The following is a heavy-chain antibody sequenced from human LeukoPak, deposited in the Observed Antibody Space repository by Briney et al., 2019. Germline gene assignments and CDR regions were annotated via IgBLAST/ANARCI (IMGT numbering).Heavy chain of an antibody. J-gene: IGHJ3*02. Sequence: PGRSLRLSCAASGFTFDDYAMHWVRQAPGKGLEWVSGISWNSGSIGYADSVKGRFTISRDNAKNSLYLQMNSLRAEDTALYYCAKGDWNYTPWGAFDIWGQGTMVTVSS. V-gene: IGHV3-9*01. D-gene: IGHD1-7*01. CDR2: ISWNSGSI. CDR3: AKGDWNYTPWGAFDI. CDR1: GFTFDDYA.